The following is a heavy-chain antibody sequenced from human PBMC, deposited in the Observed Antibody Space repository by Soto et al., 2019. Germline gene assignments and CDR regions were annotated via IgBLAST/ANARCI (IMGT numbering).Heavy chain of an antibody. J-gene: IGHJ4*02. CDR1: GFTFSSYI. V-gene: IGHV3-48*02. CDR2: ISSSSSTI. D-gene: IGHD6-13*01. CDR3: ARCLYAGNSRPYYFDY. Sequence: EVQLVESGGGLVQPGGSLRLSCAASGFTFSSYIMNWVRQAPGKGLEWVSYISSSSSTIYYAYSVKGRFTISRDNAKNLLYLQMNSLRDEDTAVYYCARCLYAGNSRPYYFDYWGQGTLVTVSP.